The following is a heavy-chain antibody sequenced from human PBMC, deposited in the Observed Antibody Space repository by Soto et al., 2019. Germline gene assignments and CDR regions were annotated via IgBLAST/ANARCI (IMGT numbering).Heavy chain of an antibody. J-gene: IGHJ6*02. CDR3: ARDEVLAARYYYYNSMDV. CDR1: GYTFTKYA. D-gene: IGHD6-6*01. Sequence: QVHLVQSGAEVKKPGASVKVSCKASGYTFTKYAIHWVCQAPGQRLEWMGWINAGNGNTKYSQNFQGRLTITRDTSASTGYMDLSSLRSEDTAIYYCARDEVLAARYYYYNSMDVWGQGTTLTVSS. V-gene: IGHV1-3*01. CDR2: INAGNGNT.